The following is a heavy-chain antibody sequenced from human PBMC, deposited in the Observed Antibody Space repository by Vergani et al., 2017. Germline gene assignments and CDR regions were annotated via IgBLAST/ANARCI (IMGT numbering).Heavy chain of an antibody. Sequence: EVQLVESGGGLVQPGGSLRLSCAASGFTFSSYWMSWVRQAPGKGLEWVSSISSSSSYIYYADSVKGRFTISRDNAKNSLYLQMNSLRAEDTAVYYCARSNYDSSGYGAFDIWGQGTMVTVSS. J-gene: IGHJ3*02. CDR3: ARSNYDSSGYGAFDI. V-gene: IGHV3-21*01. D-gene: IGHD3-22*01. CDR2: ISSSSSYI. CDR1: GFTFSSYW.